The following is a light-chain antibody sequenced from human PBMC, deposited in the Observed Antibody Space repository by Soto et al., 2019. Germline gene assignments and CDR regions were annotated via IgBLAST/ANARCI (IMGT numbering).Light chain of an antibody. CDR1: QGVGSN. Sequence: EIVMTQSPGTLSVSPGERATLSCRASQGVGSNLAWYQQRPGQAPRLVIFGASNRATGLPDRFSGSGSGTDFTLTISRLEPEDFAFYYCHHYGSSFGGGTKVEIK. J-gene: IGKJ4*01. CDR3: HHYGSS. CDR2: GAS. V-gene: IGKV3-20*01.